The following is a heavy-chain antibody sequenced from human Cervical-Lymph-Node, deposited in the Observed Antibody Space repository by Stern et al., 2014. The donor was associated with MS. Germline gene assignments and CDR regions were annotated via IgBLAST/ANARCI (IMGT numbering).Heavy chain of an antibody. Sequence: QVQLVESGAEVKKPGSSVKVSCKASGGTFSSYAISWVRQAPGQGLEWMGGIIPIFGTANYAQKFQGRVTITADESTSTAYMELSSLRSEDTAVYYCAREMGSLCGGDCSYYYYYGMDVWGQGTTVTVSS. CDR2: IIPIFGTA. V-gene: IGHV1-69*01. J-gene: IGHJ6*02. CDR1: GGTFSSYA. D-gene: IGHD2-21*02. CDR3: AREMGSLCGGDCSYYYYYGMDV.